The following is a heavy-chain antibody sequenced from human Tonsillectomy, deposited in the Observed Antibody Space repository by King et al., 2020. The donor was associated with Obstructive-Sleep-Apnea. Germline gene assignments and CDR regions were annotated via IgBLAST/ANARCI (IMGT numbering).Heavy chain of an antibody. CDR3: AREAGATNL. J-gene: IGHJ4*02. Sequence: VQLVESGGGLVQPGGSLRLSCAATGFSFSSFWMSWVRQAPGKGLEWVANIKLDGSERYYVDSVKGRFTIPRDNAKNSLYLQMNSLRVEDSAVYYCAREAGATNLWGQGTLVTVSS. D-gene: IGHD5-24*01. CDR1: GFSFSSFW. V-gene: IGHV3-7*03. CDR2: IKLDGSER.